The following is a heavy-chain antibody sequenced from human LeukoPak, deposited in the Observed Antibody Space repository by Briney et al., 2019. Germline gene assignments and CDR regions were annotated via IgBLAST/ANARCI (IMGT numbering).Heavy chain of an antibody. CDR1: GGTFSSYA. J-gene: IGHJ4*02. V-gene: IGHV1-69*04. D-gene: IGHD1-26*01. CDR2: IIPILGIA. CDR3: ARGRLSRYSGSYGTFDY. Sequence: SVKVSCKASGGTFSSYAISWVRQAPGQGLEWMGRIIPILGIANYAQKFQGRVTITADKSTSTAYMELSSLRSDDTAVYYCARGRLSRYSGSYGTFDYWGQGTLVTVSS.